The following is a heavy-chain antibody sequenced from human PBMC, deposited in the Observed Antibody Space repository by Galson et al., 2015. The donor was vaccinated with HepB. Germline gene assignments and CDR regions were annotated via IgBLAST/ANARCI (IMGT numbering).Heavy chain of an antibody. Sequence: SVKVSCKASGYIFTSYGMNWLRQVPGQGLEWMGWINTNTGNPTYAQDFTGRFVFSLDTSVSTAYLQISNLEAEDTGVYYCARTPYYDLGSYYNAWFDPWGQGTLVTVSS. CDR2: INTNTGNP. CDR3: ARTPYYDLGSYYNAWFDP. D-gene: IGHD3-10*01. J-gene: IGHJ5*02. V-gene: IGHV7-4-1*02. CDR1: GYIFTSYG.